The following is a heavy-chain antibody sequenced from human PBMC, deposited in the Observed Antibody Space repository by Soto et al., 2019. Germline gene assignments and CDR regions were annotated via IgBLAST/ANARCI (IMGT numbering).Heavy chain of an antibody. V-gene: IGHV4-31*03. CDR2: IFYSGTT. Sequence: QVQLQESGPGLLKPSQTLSLTCTVSGGSISSGGYYWSWIRQHPGKGLEWIGYIFYSGTTYYNPSLKRRVTISVDTSKNQFSLKLSSVTAADTAAYYCARYPAAYYGDYYYYYGMDVWGQGTTVTVSS. J-gene: IGHJ6*02. CDR3: ARYPAAYYGDYYYYYGMDV. D-gene: IGHD4-17*01. CDR1: GGSISSGGYY.